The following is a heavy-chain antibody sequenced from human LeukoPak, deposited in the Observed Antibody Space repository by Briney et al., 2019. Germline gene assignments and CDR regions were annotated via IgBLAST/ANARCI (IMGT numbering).Heavy chain of an antibody. D-gene: IGHD3-10*01. CDR3: AKDLPSMVRGTTRYYGMDV. CDR2: MSYDGSYT. Sequence: GRSLRLSCGASGFTFSRHGMHWVRQAPGKGLEWVAVMSYDGSYTYYLDSVKGRFTISRDNSKDTLYLQMNSLRPEDTAIYYCAKDLPSMVRGTTRYYGMDVWGQGTTVIVSS. J-gene: IGHJ6*02. V-gene: IGHV3-30*18. CDR1: GFTFSRHG.